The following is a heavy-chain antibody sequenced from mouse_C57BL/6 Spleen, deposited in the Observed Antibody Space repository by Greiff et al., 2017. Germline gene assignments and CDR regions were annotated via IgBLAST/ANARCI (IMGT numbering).Heavy chain of an antibody. CDR3: ARADPPRYDYDAAY. J-gene: IGHJ3*01. D-gene: IGHD2-4*01. CDR2: IDPSDSYT. CDR1: GYTFTSYW. Sequence: VQLQQPGAELVKPGASVKLSCKASGYTFTSYWMQWVKQRPGQGLEWIGEIDPSDSYTNYNQKFKGKATLTVDTSSSTAYMQLSSLTSEDSAVYYCARADPPRYDYDAAYWGQGTLVTVSA. V-gene: IGHV1-50*01.